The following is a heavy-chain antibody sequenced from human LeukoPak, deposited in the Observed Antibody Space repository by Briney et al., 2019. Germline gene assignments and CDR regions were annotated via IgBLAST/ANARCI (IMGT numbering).Heavy chain of an antibody. CDR3: ARDPEGFGELLSYFDY. CDR1: GDSVSSNSAA. D-gene: IGHD3-10*01. J-gene: IGHJ4*02. CDR2: TYYRSKWYN. V-gene: IGHV6-1*01. Sequence: SQTLSLTCAISGDSVSSNSAAWNWIRQSPSRGLEWLGRTYYRSKWYNDYAVSVKSLITINPDTSKNQFSLQMNSVTPEDTAVYYCARDPEGFGELLSYFDYWGQGTLFTVSS.